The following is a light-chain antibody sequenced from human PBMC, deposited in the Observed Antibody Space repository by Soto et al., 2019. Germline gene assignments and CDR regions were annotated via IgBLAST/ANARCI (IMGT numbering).Light chain of an antibody. V-gene: IGKV4-1*01. CDR3: QQYYRTPLT. Sequence: DFVMTQSPDSLAVSLGERATINCKSSQSVLYNSNNKNYLAWYQQKPGQPPKLLIYWASTRESGVPDRFSGSGSGTDFTLTISSLRAEDVAVYYCQQYYRTPLTFGQGTKLEIK. CDR2: WAS. CDR1: QSVLYNSNNKNY. J-gene: IGKJ2*01.